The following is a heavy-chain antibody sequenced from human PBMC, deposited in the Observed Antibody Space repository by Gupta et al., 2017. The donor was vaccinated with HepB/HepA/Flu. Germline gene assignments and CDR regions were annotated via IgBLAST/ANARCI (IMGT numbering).Heavy chain of an antibody. J-gene: IGHJ3*02. CDR3: ARDSACSGGTWYPWSFDI. V-gene: IGHV3-48*03. D-gene: IGHD2-15*01. CDR2: ISSSGSNI. Sequence: EVQLVESGGGWVQPGGSLRLSCEASGFPFRSYEMNWVRQAPGKGLEWVSYISSSGSNIYYADSVKGRFTISRDDAKNSLYLQMNSLRAEDTAVYYCARDSACSGGTWYPWSFDIWGQGTMVTVSS. CDR1: GFPFRSYE.